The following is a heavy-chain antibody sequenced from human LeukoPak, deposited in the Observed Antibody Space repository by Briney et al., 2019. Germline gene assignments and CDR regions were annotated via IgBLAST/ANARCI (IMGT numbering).Heavy chain of an antibody. CDR2: ISAYNGNT. Sequence: ASVKVSCKASGCTFTSYGINWVRQAPGQGLEWMGWISAYNGNTNYAQKLQGRVTMTTDTSTSTAYMELRSLRSDDTAVYYCAREREEEYQRGGYYYYGMDVWGQGTTVTVSS. D-gene: IGHD2-2*01. J-gene: IGHJ6*02. CDR3: AREREEEYQRGGYYYYGMDV. V-gene: IGHV1-18*01. CDR1: GCTFTSYG.